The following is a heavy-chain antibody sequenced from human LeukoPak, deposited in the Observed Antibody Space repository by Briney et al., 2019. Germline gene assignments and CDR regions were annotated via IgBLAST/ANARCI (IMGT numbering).Heavy chain of an antibody. D-gene: IGHD5-18*01. CDR1: GGSISNYY. CDR2: IYTSGST. CDR3: ARHVVQLWLFDY. Sequence: SETLSLTCSVSGGSISNYYWTWIRQPAGKGLEWIGRIYTSGSTNYNPSLKSRVTMSVDTSKNQFSLKMSSVTAADTAVYYCARHVVQLWLFDYWGQGTLVTVSS. V-gene: IGHV4-4*07. J-gene: IGHJ4*02.